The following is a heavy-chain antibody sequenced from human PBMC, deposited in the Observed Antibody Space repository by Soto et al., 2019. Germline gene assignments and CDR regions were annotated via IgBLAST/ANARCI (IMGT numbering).Heavy chain of an antibody. D-gene: IGHD3-9*01. CDR2: INPNSGGT. CDR1: GYTFTGYY. CDR3: ARGRVDILTGLYYFDH. J-gene: IGHJ4*02. Sequence: QVQLVQSGAEVKKPGASVKVSCKASGYTFTGYYMHWVRQAPGQGLEWMGWINPNSGGTNYAQKFQGWVTMTRDTSISTAYMELSRLRSDDTAVYYCARGRVDILTGLYYFDHWGQGTLVTVSS. V-gene: IGHV1-2*04.